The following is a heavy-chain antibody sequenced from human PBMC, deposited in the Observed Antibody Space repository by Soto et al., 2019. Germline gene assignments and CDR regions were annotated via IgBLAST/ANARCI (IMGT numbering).Heavy chain of an antibody. V-gene: IGHV4-61*01. D-gene: IGHD2-21*02. CDR2: MYYSGST. Sequence: QVQLQESGPGLVKPSETLSLTCTVSGGSVSSGSYYWSWIRQPPGKGLEWIGYMYYSGSTNYNPSLTRRVTTSVDTPKNQFSLKLSSVTAADTAVYYCARGGGNSARDAFDIWGQGTMVTVSS. CDR1: GGSVSSGSYY. J-gene: IGHJ3*02. CDR3: ARGGGNSARDAFDI.